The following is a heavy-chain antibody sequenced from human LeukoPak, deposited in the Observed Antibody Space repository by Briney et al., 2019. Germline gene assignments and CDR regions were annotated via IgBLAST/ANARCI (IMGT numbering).Heavy chain of an antibody. D-gene: IGHD6-6*01. V-gene: IGHV3-21*01. CDR3: SREGIAARPPYFEF. CDR1: GFTFSSYS. CDR2: ISSSSSYI. J-gene: IGHJ4*02. Sequence: GGSLRLSFAASGFTFSSYSMNWVRQAPGKGLEWVSSISSSSSYIYYADSVKGRFTISRDNAKNSLYLQMNSLRPEDTAVYYFSREGIAARPPYFEFWGQGTLVTVFS.